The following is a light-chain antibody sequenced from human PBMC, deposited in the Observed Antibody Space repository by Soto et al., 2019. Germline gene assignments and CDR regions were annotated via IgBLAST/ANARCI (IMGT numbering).Light chain of an antibody. CDR2: GAS. CDR3: QQYGSSGT. Sequence: EIVLTQSPGTMSLSQRERANLSCRASQSVSNNYLAWYQQKPGQAPRLLIYGASNRATGIPDRFSGSGSGTDFTLTISRLEPEDFAVYYCQQYGSSGTFGQGTKVDIK. CDR1: QSVSNNY. V-gene: IGKV3-20*01. J-gene: IGKJ1*01.